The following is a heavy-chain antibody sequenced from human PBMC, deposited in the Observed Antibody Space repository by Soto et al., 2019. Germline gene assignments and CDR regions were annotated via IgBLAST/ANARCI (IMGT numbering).Heavy chain of an antibody. CDR2: MSHSGGT. CDR1: GGFVSSGSYY. D-gene: IGHD1-1*01. V-gene: IGHV4-34*01. J-gene: IGHJ3*02. Sequence: QVQLQQWGAGLLKPSETLSLTCAVYGGFVSSGSYYWSWIRQPPGKGLEWIGEMSHSGGTHFNPSLKCLGAIAVDTSKNQFSLKMSSVTAADTALYYCARVERGTATTVVDAFDIWGPGTMVTVSS. CDR3: ARVERGTATTVVDAFDI.